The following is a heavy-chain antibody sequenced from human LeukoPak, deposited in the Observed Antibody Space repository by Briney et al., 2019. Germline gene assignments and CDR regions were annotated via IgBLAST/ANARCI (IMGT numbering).Heavy chain of an antibody. CDR1: GGSISSNTYY. D-gene: IGHD3-22*01. V-gene: IGHV4-61*02. J-gene: IGHJ4*02. CDR2: IYTSGST. CDR3: ARLLPLYYDSSGYFPDY. Sequence: PSETLSLTCTVSGGSISSNTYYWSWIRQPAGKGLEWIGRIYTSGSTNYSPSLKSRVTISVDTSKNQFSLKLSSVTAADTAVYYCARLLPLYYDSSGYFPDYWGQGTLVTVSS.